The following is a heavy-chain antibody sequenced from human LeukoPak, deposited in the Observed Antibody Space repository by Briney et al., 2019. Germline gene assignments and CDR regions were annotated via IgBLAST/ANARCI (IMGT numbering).Heavy chain of an antibody. V-gene: IGHV3-7*01. J-gene: IGHJ6*03. CDR2: IKQDGSEK. D-gene: IGHD2-21*01. CDR1: GFTFSGYW. Sequence: PGGSLRLSCAASGFTFSGYWMSWVRQAPGKGLEWVANIKQDGSEKYYVDSVKGRFTISRDNAKNSLYLQMNSLRAEDTAVYYCARARGIFPYYCYYMDVCGKGSTVTVSS. CDR3: ARARGIFPYYCYYMDV.